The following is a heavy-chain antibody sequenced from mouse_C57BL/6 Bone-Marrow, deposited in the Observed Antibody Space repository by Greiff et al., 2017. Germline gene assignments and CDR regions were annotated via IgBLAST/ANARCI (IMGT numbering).Heavy chain of an antibody. Sequence: VQLQQSGAELARPGASVKLSCKASGYTFTSYGISWVKQRTGQGLEWIGEIYPRSGNTYYNEKFKGKATLTADKSSSTAYMERRSLTSEDSAVYFCARGGITTVVAPFAYWGQGTLVTVSA. CDR3: ARGGITTVVAPFAY. J-gene: IGHJ3*01. D-gene: IGHD1-1*01. CDR1: GYTFTSYG. V-gene: IGHV1-81*01. CDR2: IYPRSGNT.